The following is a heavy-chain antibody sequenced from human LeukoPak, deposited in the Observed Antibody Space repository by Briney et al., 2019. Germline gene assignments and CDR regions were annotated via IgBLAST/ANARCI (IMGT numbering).Heavy chain of an antibody. CDR1: GGSISRSSYY. CDR3: ARHPYSGYDHFDY. CDR2: VDYSGST. Sequence: SETLSLTCTVSGGSISRSSYYWGWIRQPPGKGLEWIGSVDYSGSTYYSPSLKSRVTISVDTSKNQCSLKLTSVTAADTAVYFCARHPYSGYDHFDYWGQGTLVTVSS. V-gene: IGHV4-39*01. D-gene: IGHD5-12*01. J-gene: IGHJ4*02.